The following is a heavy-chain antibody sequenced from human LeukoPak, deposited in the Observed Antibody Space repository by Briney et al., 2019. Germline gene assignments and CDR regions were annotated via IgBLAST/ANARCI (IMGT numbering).Heavy chain of an antibody. CDR3: ARYLNYDFWSGKTPDAFDI. J-gene: IGHJ3*02. V-gene: IGHV4-34*01. CDR1: GGSFSGYY. CDR2: INHSGST. Sequence: SETLSFTCAVYGGSFSGYYWSWIRQPPGKGLEWIGEINHSGSTNYNPSLKSRVTISVDTSKNQFSLKLSSVTAADTAVYYCARYLNYDFWSGKTPDAFDIWGQGTMVTVSS. D-gene: IGHD3-3*01.